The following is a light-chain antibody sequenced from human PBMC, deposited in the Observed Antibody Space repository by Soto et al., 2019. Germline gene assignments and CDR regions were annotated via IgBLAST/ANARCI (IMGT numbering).Light chain of an antibody. J-gene: IGKJ1*01. Sequence: EIVLTQSPGTLSLSPGERATLSCRSSQSVSSSYLAWYQQKPGQAPRLLIYDVSSRATGITDRFSGSGSGTDLTLTISRLEPEDFAVYYCQQYGSSPTFGPGTKVEIK. CDR2: DVS. CDR3: QQYGSSPT. CDR1: QSVSSSY. V-gene: IGKV3-20*01.